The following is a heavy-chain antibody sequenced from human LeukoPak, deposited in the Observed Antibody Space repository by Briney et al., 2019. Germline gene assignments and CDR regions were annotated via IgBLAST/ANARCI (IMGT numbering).Heavy chain of an antibody. V-gene: IGHV1-18*01. CDR2: ISAYNGNT. J-gene: IGHJ3*02. CDR3: ARPRWYWGSRAHAFDI. Sequence: ASVKVFCKASGYTFTSYGISWVRQAPGQGLEWMGWISAYNGNTNYAQKLQGRVTMTTDTSTSTAYMELRSLRSDDTAVYYCARPRWYWGSRAHAFDIWGQGTMVTVSS. CDR1: GYTFTSYG. D-gene: IGHD3-16*01.